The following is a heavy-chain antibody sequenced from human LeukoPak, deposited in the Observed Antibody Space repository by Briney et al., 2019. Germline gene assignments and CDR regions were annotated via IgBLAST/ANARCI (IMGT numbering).Heavy chain of an antibody. Sequence: PGGSLRLSCEASGFSFSSYSMNWVRQAPGKGLEWVSYISFSSATIHYADSVKGRFTISRDNAKNSLYLQMNSLRAEDTAVYYCARGKSYCSSTSCYDHYFDYWGQGTLVTVSS. J-gene: IGHJ4*02. V-gene: IGHV3-48*04. D-gene: IGHD2-2*01. CDR1: GFSFSSYS. CDR2: ISFSSATI. CDR3: ARGKSYCSSTSCYDHYFDY.